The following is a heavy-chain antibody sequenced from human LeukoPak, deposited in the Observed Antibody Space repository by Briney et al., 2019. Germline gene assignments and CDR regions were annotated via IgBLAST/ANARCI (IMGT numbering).Heavy chain of an antibody. CDR3: AKEAYGDYEFDY. CDR1: GFTFDDYA. D-gene: IGHD4-17*01. CDR2: ISWDGGDT. J-gene: IGHJ4*02. Sequence: PGGSLRLSCATSGFTFDDYAMHWVRQAPGKGLEWVSLISWDGGDTYYADSVRGRFTISRDNSKNSLYLQMNSLRAEDTALYYCAKEAYGDYEFDYWGQGTLVTVSS. V-gene: IGHV3-43D*03.